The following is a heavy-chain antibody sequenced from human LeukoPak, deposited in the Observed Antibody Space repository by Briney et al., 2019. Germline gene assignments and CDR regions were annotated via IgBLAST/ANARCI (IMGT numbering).Heavy chain of an antibody. CDR2: FYHSGST. J-gene: IGHJ3*02. V-gene: IGHV4-38-2*01. CDR3: ARAAHYGSGSIDAFDI. CDR1: GYSISGGYY. D-gene: IGHD3-10*01. Sequence: SETLSLTCAVSGYSISGGYYWGWIRQPPGKGLEWIGSFYHSGSTYYNPSLKSRVTISVDTSKNQFSLKLSSVTAADTAVYYCARAAHYGSGSIDAFDIWGQGTMVTVSS.